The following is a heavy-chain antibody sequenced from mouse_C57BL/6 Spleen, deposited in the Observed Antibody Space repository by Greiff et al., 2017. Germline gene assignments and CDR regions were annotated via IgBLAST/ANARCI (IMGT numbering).Heavy chain of an antibody. CDR3: ARSGDYGSSYLDWYFDV. CDR1: GFNIKNTY. Sequence: EVQLQQSVAELVRPGASVKLSCTASGFNIKNTYMHWVKQRPEQGLEWIGRIDPANGNTKYAPKFQGKATITADTSSNTAYLQLSSLTSEDTAIYYCARSGDYGSSYLDWYFDVWGTGTTVTVSS. D-gene: IGHD1-1*01. J-gene: IGHJ1*03. V-gene: IGHV14-3*01. CDR2: IDPANGNT.